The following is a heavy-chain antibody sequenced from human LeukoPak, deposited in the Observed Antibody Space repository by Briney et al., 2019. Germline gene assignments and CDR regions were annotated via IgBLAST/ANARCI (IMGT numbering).Heavy chain of an antibody. Sequence: GASVKVSCKASGYTFSSYGISWVRQAPGQGLEWIGRISASNGNTNYAQNLQGRFTMTTDTSTSTAYMELRSLRSDDTSVYYCARDRALYNWNYGCYMDVWGKGTTVTVSS. J-gene: IGHJ6*03. D-gene: IGHD1-20*01. V-gene: IGHV1-18*01. CDR1: GYTFSSYG. CDR3: ARDRALYNWNYGCYMDV. CDR2: ISASNGNT.